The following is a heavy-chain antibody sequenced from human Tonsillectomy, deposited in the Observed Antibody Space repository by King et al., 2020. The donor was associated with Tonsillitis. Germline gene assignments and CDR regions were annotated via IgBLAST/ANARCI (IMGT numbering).Heavy chain of an antibody. CDR3: AYVGLTPYLEDAFYI. CDR1: GGSITSYY. V-gene: IGHV4-4*07. D-gene: IGHD3-9*01. J-gene: IGHJ3*02. Sequence: VQLQESGPGLVKSSETLSLTCTVSGGSITSYYWSWIRQPAGKGLEWLGLIYSNGITYYNPSLKSRVTMSVDSSKSQFSLKVNSLTAADTAVYFCAYVGLTPYLEDAFYIWGQGKMVTVSS. CDR2: IYSNGIT.